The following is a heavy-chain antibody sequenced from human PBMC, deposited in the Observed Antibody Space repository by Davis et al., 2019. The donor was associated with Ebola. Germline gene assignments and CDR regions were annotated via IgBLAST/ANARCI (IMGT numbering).Heavy chain of an antibody. CDR2: IFTGDSDT. V-gene: IGHV5-51*01. Sequence: GESLKISCQDSGNSFSSHWIGWVRQMPGKGLEWMGIIFTGDSDTRYRPSFRGQVTISADKSFKTAFLQWSSLKASDTARYYCARGTDGYNPGGYFDSWGQGTLVTVSS. D-gene: IGHD5-24*01. CDR3: ARGTDGYNPGGYFDS. J-gene: IGHJ4*02. CDR1: GNSFSSHW.